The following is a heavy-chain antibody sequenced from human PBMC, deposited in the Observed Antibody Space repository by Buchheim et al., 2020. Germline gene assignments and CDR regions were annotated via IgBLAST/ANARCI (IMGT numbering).Heavy chain of an antibody. CDR1: GFTFNMYW. CDR2: INEDESEK. D-gene: IGHD3-3*01. J-gene: IGHJ4*02. Sequence: DVQLVESGGGLVQPGGSLRLSCAASGFTFNMYWMSWVRQAPGKGLEWVANINEDESEKYYGDSVRGRFNISRDNAKNSLFLQMNSLGAEDTAVYYCARDLEDDLAFDSWGQGTL. V-gene: IGHV3-7*01. CDR3: ARDLEDDLAFDS.